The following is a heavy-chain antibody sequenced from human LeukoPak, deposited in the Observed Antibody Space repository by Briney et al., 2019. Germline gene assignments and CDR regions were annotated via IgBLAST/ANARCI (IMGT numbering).Heavy chain of an antibody. CDR3: ANHRTPDRYHWNYFDY. CDR2: ISGSGDYT. CDR1: GFTFSTYA. J-gene: IGHJ4*02. D-gene: IGHD1-20*01. Sequence: GGSLRLSCAASGFTFSTYAMSWVRQAPGKGLEWVSAISGSGDYTYYADSAKGRFTISRDNSKNTLYLQMNSLRANDTAIYYCANHRTPDRYHWNYFDYWGQGTLVTVSS. V-gene: IGHV3-23*01.